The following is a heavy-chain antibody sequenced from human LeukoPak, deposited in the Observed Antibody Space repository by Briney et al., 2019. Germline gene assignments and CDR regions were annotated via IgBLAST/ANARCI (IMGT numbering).Heavy chain of an antibody. J-gene: IGHJ4*02. V-gene: IGHV4-59*01. D-gene: IGHD3-22*01. CDR3: ARGVRYYYDSSGYSPFDY. CDR1: GGSISSYY. Sequence: SETLSLTCTVSGGSISSYYWSWIRQPPGKGLEWIGYIYYSGSTNYNPSLKSRVTISVDTSKNQFSLKLSSVTAADTAVYYCARGVRYYYDSSGYSPFDYWGQGTLVTVSS. CDR2: IYYSGST.